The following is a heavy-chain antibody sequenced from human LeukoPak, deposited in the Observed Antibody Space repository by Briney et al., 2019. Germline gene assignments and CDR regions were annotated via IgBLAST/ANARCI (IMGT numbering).Heavy chain of an antibody. J-gene: IGHJ4*02. V-gene: IGHV4-39*01. CDR1: GDSVTSSTYY. CDR3: ARQGDSNGYSTLDY. CDR2: IYHGEST. D-gene: IGHD3-22*01. Sequence: SETLSLTCTVSGDSVTSSTYYWGWIRQPPGKGLEWFGTIYHGESTYYNPSLKSRDTISADTSKNQFSLKLTSVTAADTAVYYCARQGDSNGYSTLDYWGPGTLVTVSS.